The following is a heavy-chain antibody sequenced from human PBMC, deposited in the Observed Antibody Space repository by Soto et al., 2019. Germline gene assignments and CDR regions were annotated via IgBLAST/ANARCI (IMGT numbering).Heavy chain of an antibody. V-gene: IGHV3-23*01. CDR3: TPNWGHVRGGHFDP. D-gene: IGHD3-10*02. J-gene: IGHJ5*02. Sequence: EVHLLESGGGLVQPGGSLRLSCAASGFTFSGYAMSWVRQAPGKGPERVSFITAGSEDTSYADSVKGRFTISRDNSRNTLYLQMNSLRVEDTALYYCTPNWGHVRGGHFDPWGQGTLVSVSS. CDR1: GFTFSGYA. CDR2: ITAGSEDT.